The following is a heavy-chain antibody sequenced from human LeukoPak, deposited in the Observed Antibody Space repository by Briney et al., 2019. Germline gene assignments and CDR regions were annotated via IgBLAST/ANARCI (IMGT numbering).Heavy chain of an antibody. V-gene: IGHV3-23*01. CDR3: AKEGSSGWTRSFDY. CDR2: ISGSGGSP. J-gene: IGHJ4*02. CDR1: GFTFSSYG. Sequence: GGSLRLSCEVSGFTFSSYGMSWVRQAPGGGLEWVSSISGSGGSPNYTDSVKGRFTISRDNSENTLYLQMNTLRAEDTAVYYCAKEGSSGWTRSFDYWGQGTLVTVSS. D-gene: IGHD6-19*01.